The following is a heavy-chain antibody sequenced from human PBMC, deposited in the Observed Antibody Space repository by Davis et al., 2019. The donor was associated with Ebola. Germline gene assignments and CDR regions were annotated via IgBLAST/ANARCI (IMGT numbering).Heavy chain of an antibody. CDR2: IRTDTTVDI. V-gene: IGHV3-21*05. Sequence: GESLKISCAASGFTFSSYDMNWVRQAPGKGLEWISFIRTDTTVDIYYADSVEGRFTASRDNAKSSLFLQMNALKDEDTAVYYCVRDRRGGAFDMWGQGTMVIVSS. D-gene: IGHD3-16*01. J-gene: IGHJ3*02. CDR1: GFTFSSYD. CDR3: VRDRRGGAFDM.